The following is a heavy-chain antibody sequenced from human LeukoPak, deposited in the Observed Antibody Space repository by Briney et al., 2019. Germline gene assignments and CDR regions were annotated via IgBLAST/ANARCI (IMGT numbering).Heavy chain of an antibody. D-gene: IGHD3-9*01. Sequence: ASVKVSCKASGYTFTSYYMHWVRQAPGQGLEWMGIINPSGGSTSYAQKFQGRVTMTRDTSTSTVYMELSSLRSEDTAVYYCARARSLYYDILTGYEYDYWGQGTLVTVSS. CDR2: INPSGGST. CDR1: GYTFTSYY. J-gene: IGHJ4*02. CDR3: ARARSLYYDILTGYEYDY. V-gene: IGHV1-46*01.